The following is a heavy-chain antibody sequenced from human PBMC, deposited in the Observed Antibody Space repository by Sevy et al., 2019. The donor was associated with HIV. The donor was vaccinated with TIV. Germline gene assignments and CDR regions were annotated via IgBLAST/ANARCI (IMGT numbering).Heavy chain of an antibody. CDR1: GFTFSSYG. J-gene: IGHJ6*02. CDR2: ISYDGSNK. D-gene: IGHD2-15*01. Sequence: GGSLRLSCAASGFTFSSYGMHWVRQAPGKGLEWVAVISYDGSNKYYADSVKGRFTISRDNSKNTLYLQMNILRAADTAVYYCAKDPSDVVSARAVPNYYFYGMDVWGQGTTVTVSS. CDR3: AKDPSDVVSARAVPNYYFYGMDV. V-gene: IGHV3-30*18.